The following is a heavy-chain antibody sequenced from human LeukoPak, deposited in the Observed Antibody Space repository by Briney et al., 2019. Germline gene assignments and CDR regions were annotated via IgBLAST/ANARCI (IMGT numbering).Heavy chain of an antibody. V-gene: IGHV4-30-2*01. CDR2: IYHSGST. CDR1: GGSISSGGYY. Sequence: PSQTLSLTCTVSGGSISSGGYYWSWIRQPPGKGLEWIGYIYHSGSTYYNPSLKSRVTISVDRSKNQFSLKLSSVTAADTAVYYCARDRSIAAAHDAFDIWGQGTMVTVSS. J-gene: IGHJ3*02. D-gene: IGHD6-13*01. CDR3: ARDRSIAAAHDAFDI.